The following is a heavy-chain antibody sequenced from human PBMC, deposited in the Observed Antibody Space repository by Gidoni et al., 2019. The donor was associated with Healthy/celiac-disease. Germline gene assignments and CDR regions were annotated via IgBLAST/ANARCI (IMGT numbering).Heavy chain of an antibody. V-gene: IGHV3-43*01. Sequence: EVQLVESGGVVVQPGGSLRLSCAASGFAFDDYTMHWVRQAPGKGLECVSLISWDGGSTYYADSVKGRFTISRDNSKNSLYLQMNSLRTEDTALYYCAKEGGYCSGGSCYSYDYFDYWGQGTLVTVSS. CDR2: ISWDGGST. D-gene: IGHD2-15*01. J-gene: IGHJ4*02. CDR3: AKEGGYCSGGSCYSYDYFDY. CDR1: GFAFDDYT.